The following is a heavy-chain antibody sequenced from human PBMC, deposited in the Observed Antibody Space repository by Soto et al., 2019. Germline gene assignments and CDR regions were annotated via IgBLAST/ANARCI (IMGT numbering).Heavy chain of an antibody. CDR2: ISGSSGSK. CDR1: GFIFNDYY. D-gene: IGHD4-17*01. V-gene: IGHV3-11*06. CDR3: ARYAAEVTTFFDH. J-gene: IGHJ4*02. Sequence: VQLVESGGGLVKPVGSLTLSCAASGFIFNDYYMSWIRQAPGKGLEWLSNISGSSGSKKYADAGKGRFTISRDNAKNSLYLEMHSLRAEDTAVYYCARYAAEVTTFFDHWGQGNLVTVSS.